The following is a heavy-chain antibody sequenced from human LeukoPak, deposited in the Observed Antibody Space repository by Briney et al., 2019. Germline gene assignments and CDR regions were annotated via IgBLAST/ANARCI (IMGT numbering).Heavy chain of an antibody. CDR3: ALRATEDYYYMDV. CDR1: GGSISSYY. J-gene: IGHJ6*03. CDR2: IYYSGST. Sequence: SETLSLTCTVSGGSISSYYWSWIRQPPGKGLEWIGYIYYSGSTNYNPSLKSRVTISVDTSKNQFSLKLSSVTAADTAVYYCALRATEDYYYMDVWGKGTTVTVSS. V-gene: IGHV4-59*01. D-gene: IGHD5-24*01.